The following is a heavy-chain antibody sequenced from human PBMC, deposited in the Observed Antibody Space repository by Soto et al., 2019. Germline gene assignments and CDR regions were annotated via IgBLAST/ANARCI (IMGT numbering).Heavy chain of an antibody. CDR1: GGSISIYD. J-gene: IGHJ6*02. CDR3: AREGLTGTIGLYYYYGMDV. CDR2: IYYSGST. Sequence: PSGSLSLTCAVSGGSISIYDWGSIRQPPGKGLEWIGYIYYSGSTNYNPSLKSRVTISVDTSKNQFSLKLSSVTAADTAVYYCAREGLTGTIGLYYYYGMDVWGQGTTVTVSS. D-gene: IGHD1-7*01. V-gene: IGHV4-59*01.